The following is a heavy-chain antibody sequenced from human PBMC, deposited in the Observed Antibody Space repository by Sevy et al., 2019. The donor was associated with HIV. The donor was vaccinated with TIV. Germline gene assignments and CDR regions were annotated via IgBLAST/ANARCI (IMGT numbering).Heavy chain of an antibody. D-gene: IGHD4-4*01. V-gene: IGHV3-7*03. CDR2: MNRNGSDK. CDR1: GFVLSAYA. J-gene: IGHJ4*02. CDR3: VRQGEMTTFY. Sequence: GGSLSLSCAASGFVLSAYAMSWVRQAPGKGLEWVVNMNRNGSDKSYVDSVRGRFTISRDNDKKSLCLQMNSLRAEDTAVYFCVRQGEMTTFYWGQGTLVTVSS.